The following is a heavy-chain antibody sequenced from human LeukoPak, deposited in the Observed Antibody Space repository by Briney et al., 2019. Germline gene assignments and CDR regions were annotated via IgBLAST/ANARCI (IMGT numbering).Heavy chain of an antibody. Sequence: SETLSLTCTLSGGSISSGGYYWSWIRQHPGKGLEWIGYIYYSGSTYYNPSLKSRVTISVDTSKNQFSLKLSSVTAADTAVYYCARDRLSSWFDPWGQGTLVTVSS. CDR2: IYYSGST. CDR3: ARDRLSSWFDP. D-gene: IGHD1-26*01. V-gene: IGHV4-31*03. CDR1: GGSISSGGYY. J-gene: IGHJ5*02.